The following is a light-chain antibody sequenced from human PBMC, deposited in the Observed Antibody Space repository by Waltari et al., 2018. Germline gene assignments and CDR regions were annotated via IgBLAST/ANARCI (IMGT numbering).Light chain of an antibody. CDR1: SSDVGGYDY. CDR3: GSYTSSTTLA. V-gene: IGLV2-14*03. CDR2: DVS. Sequence: QSALTQPASVSGSPGQSITISCTGTSSDVGGYDYVSWYQQHPGKAPKLMLYDVSNRPLEVSHRFSGSKSGNTASLTISGRQADDEAEYYCGSYTSSTTLAFGTGTKVTVL. J-gene: IGLJ1*01.